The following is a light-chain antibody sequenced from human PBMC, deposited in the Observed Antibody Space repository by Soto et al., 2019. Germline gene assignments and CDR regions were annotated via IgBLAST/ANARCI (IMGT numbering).Light chain of an antibody. CDR1: SSNIGSNT. V-gene: IGLV1-44*01. J-gene: IGLJ3*02. CDR3: AAWDDSLNGWV. CDR2: SNN. Sequence: QAVVTQPPSASGTPGQSVTISCSGSSSNIGSNTVNWYQQLPGTAPQLLIYSNNQRPSGVPDRFSGSKSGTSASLAISGLQSEDEADYYCAAWDDSLNGWVFGGGTKLTVL.